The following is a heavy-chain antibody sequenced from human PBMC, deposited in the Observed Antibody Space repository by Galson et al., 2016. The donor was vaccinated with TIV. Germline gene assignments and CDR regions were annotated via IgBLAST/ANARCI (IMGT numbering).Heavy chain of an antibody. CDR2: FDPEQHKK. Sequence: PVKVSCKVSGDSLSDLSMHWVRQAPGKGLEWMGGFDPEQHKKIYAQKLQGRATLTEDTSTDTAFLELSSLSFEDTAVYYCASVAWFPGLSLDNWGQGTLVIVSS. CDR3: ASVAWFPGLSLDN. V-gene: IGHV1-24*01. D-gene: IGHD2/OR15-2a*01. J-gene: IGHJ4*02. CDR1: GDSLSDLS.